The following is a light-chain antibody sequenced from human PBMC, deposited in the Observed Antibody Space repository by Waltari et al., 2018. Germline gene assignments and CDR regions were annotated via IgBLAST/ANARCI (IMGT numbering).Light chain of an antibody. Sequence: SVMTQSPDSLAVSPGERATINCRSSQSVLFSSNNNNYLAWYQQKPGQPPKLLIYWASTRESGVPDRFSGSGSGTDFTLTISSLQAEDVAVYYCQQYFSTPLTFGGGTKVEIK. J-gene: IGKJ4*01. CDR2: WAS. CDR3: QQYFSTPLT. V-gene: IGKV4-1*01. CDR1: QSVLFSSNNNNY.